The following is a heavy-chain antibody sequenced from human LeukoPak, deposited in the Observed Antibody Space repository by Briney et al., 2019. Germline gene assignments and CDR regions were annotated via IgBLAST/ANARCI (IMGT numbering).Heavy chain of an antibody. Sequence: KTGGSLRLSCAASGFTFSNAWMSWVRQAPGKGLEWVGRIKSKTDGGTTDYAAPVKGRFPISRDDSKNTLYLQMNSLKTEDTAVYYCTTSEYYYDSSGYGFDYWGQGTLVTVSS. CDR2: IKSKTDGGTT. J-gene: IGHJ4*02. V-gene: IGHV3-15*01. D-gene: IGHD3-22*01. CDR1: GFTFSNAW. CDR3: TTSEYYYDSSGYGFDY.